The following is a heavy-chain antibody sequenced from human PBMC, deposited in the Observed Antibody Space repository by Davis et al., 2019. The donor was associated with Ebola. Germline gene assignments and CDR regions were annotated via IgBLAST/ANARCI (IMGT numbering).Heavy chain of an antibody. Sequence: GESLKISCAASGFIFSSYGMHWVRQAPGKGLEWVAVISYDGIDKYYGDSVKGRFTISRDNSKNTVYLQMNSLRAEDTAVYYCAKDPSFTYGGNYFDYWGQGTLVTVSS. D-gene: IGHD4-23*01. CDR2: ISYDGIDK. CDR1: GFIFSSYG. J-gene: IGHJ4*02. V-gene: IGHV3-30*18. CDR3: AKDPSFTYGGNYFDY.